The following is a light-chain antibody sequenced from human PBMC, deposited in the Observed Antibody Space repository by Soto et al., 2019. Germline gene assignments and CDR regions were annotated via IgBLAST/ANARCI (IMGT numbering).Light chain of an antibody. CDR1: HDISNF. Sequence: DFQLTQSPSSLSASVGDGVTITCQASHDISNFLNWYQQRPGKAPNLLIYDASNLQTGVPSRFSGGGSGTHFTLTISSLQPEDVATYYCQLYDSLPLLTFGGGTKVDI. CDR3: QLYDSLPLLT. V-gene: IGKV1-33*01. CDR2: DAS. J-gene: IGKJ4*01.